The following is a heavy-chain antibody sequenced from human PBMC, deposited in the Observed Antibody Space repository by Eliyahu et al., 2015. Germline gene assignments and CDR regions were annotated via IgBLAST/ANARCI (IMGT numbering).Heavy chain of an antibody. CDR2: IYYTGST. Sequence: QLQLQESGPGLVKPSETLSLTCTVSGGSISTSSYXWGWIRQPPGKGLEGIGSIYYTGSTYYNASLKSRVTISVDTSKNQFFLKVSSMTGADTAVYFCARRGDGGKSFDYWGQGTLVTVSS. D-gene: IGHD4-23*01. CDR1: GGSISTSSYX. CDR3: ARRGDGGKSFDY. V-gene: IGHV4-39*01. J-gene: IGHJ4*02.